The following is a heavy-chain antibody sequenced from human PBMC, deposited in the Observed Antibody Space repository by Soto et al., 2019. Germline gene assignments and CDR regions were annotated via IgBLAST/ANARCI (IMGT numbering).Heavy chain of an antibody. V-gene: IGHV4-59*12. J-gene: IGHJ6*02. CDR1: GGSISSYY. CDR3: ARDPWYSSSWDTYYYYGMDV. CDR2: IYYSGST. D-gene: IGHD6-13*01. Sequence: PSETLSLTCTVSGGSISSYYWSWIRQPPGKGLEWIGYIYYSGSTYYNPSLKSRVTISVDTSKNQFSLKLSSVTAADTAVYYCARDPWYSSSWDTYYYYGMDVWGQGTTVTVSS.